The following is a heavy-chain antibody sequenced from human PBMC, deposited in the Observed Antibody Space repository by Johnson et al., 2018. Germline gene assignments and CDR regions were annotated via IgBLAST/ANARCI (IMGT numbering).Heavy chain of an antibody. CDR3: GKDPHRLVLMTYARMDA. V-gene: IGHV3-30*18. CDR1: GFTFSSHG. D-gene: IGHD2-8*01. J-gene: IGHJ6*02. Sequence: QVQLLQSGGGVVQPGRSLRLSCAASGFTFSSHGIHWVRQAPGKGLEWVAVVSYDGNNMHYGDAVKGRFTISRDNAKNTVYRQMNSLVTEDTATYYCGKDPHRLVLMTYARMDAWGLGTAVIVSS. CDR2: VSYDGNNM.